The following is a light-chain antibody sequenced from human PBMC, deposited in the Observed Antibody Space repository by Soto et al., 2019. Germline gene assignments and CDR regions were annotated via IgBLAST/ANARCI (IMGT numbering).Light chain of an antibody. Sequence: QFVLTQPPSVSGSPGQSVTISCTGTNSDVGSYNRVSWYQQPPGTAPKLMISEVSNRPSGVPDRFSGSKSGNTASLTISGLQAEDEADYYCSSYTSSSTYVFGTGTKVTVL. CDR2: EVS. J-gene: IGLJ1*01. CDR3: SSYTSSSTYV. CDR1: NSDVGSYNR. V-gene: IGLV2-18*02.